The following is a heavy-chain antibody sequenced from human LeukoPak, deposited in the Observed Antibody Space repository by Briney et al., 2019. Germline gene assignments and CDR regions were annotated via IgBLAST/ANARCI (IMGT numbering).Heavy chain of an antibody. CDR2: IYSSGST. J-gene: IGHJ6*03. V-gene: IGHV4-61*02. CDR1: GGSISSGSYY. Sequence: SETLSLTCTVSGGSISSGSYYWSWIRQPAGKGLEWIGRIYSSGSTNYNPSLKSRVTISVDTSKNQFSLKLSSVTAADTAVYYCARDRGFMVRGSRRGYDDYYYYMDVWGKGTTVTISS. D-gene: IGHD3-10*01. CDR3: ARDRGFMVRGSRRGYDDYYYYMDV.